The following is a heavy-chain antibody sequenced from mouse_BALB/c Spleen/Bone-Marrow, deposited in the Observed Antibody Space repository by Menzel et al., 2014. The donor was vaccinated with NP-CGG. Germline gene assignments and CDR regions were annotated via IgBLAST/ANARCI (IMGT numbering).Heavy chain of an antibody. J-gene: IGHJ4*01. D-gene: IGHD2-2*01. Sequence: ESGPGLVAPSQSLSITCTVSGFSLTSYSVHWVRQPPGKGLEWLGVIWAGGSTNYNSALMSRLSISKDNSKSQVFLKMNSLQTDDTAMYYCARYGYFYAMDYWGQGTSVTVSS. CDR1: GFSLTSYS. CDR2: IWAGGST. CDR3: ARYGYFYAMDY. V-gene: IGHV2-9*02.